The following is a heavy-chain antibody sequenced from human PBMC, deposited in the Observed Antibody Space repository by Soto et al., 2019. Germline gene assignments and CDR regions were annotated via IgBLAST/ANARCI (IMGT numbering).Heavy chain of an antibody. V-gene: IGHV4-59*01. CDR2: MYNTGST. D-gene: IGHD2-21*02. CDR3: ARDLWGYCGTDCYPLDV. Sequence: QVQLQESGPGLVKPSETLSLTCTVSGGSISRYYWSWIRQPPGKGLEWIGYMYNTGSTVYTPSFKSRVTISVDTSQNQFSLKLNSVTAADTAVYYCARDLWGYCGTDCYPLDVWGQGTTVTVSS. CDR1: GGSISRYY. J-gene: IGHJ6*02.